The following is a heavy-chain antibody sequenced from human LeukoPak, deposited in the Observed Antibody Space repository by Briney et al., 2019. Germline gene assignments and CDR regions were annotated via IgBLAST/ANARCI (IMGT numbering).Heavy chain of an antibody. J-gene: IGHJ2*01. Sequence: GGSLRLSCAASGFTFNNYWMHWVRQAPGKGLVWVSPINPDGAVTTYADSVKGRFTISRDNAKNTLYLQMNSLRAEDTAVYYCVRDSPSGFFDLWGRGTLVTVSS. CDR1: GFTFNNYW. D-gene: IGHD6-19*01. V-gene: IGHV3-74*01. CDR3: VRDSPSGFFDL. CDR2: INPDGAVT.